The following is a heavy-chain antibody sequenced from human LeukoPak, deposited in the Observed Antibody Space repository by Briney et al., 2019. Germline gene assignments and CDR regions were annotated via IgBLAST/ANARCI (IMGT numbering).Heavy chain of an antibody. CDR3: ARAQGYSSSWYRGYFDY. CDR1: GGTFSSYA. J-gene: IGHJ4*02. D-gene: IGHD6-13*01. CDR2: IIPIFGTA. Sequence: AASVKVSCKASGGTFSSYAISWVRQAPGQGLEWMGGIIPIFGTANYAQKFQGRVTITADESTSTAYMELSSLRSEDTAVYYCARAQGYSSSWYRGYFDYWGQGTLVTVSS. V-gene: IGHV1-69*13.